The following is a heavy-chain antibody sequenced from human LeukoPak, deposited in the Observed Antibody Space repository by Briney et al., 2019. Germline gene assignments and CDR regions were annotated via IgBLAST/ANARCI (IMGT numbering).Heavy chain of an antibody. CDR1: GFTFSDYY. D-gene: IGHD5-18*01. J-gene: IGHJ6*03. CDR2: ISSSGSTI. V-gene: IGHV3-11*04. CDR3: ARIFDTAMAEYYYYYYMDV. Sequence: PGGSLRLSCAASGFTFSDYYMSWIRQAPGKGLEWVSHISSSGSTIYYADSVKGRFTISRDNAKNSLYLQMNSLRAEDTAVYYCARIFDTAMAEYYYYYYMDVWGKGTTVTVSS.